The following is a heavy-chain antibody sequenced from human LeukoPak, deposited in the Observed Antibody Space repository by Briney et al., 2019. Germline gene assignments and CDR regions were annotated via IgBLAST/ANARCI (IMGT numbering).Heavy chain of an antibody. V-gene: IGHV3-23*01. CDR3: AKAGGWPLDY. CDR1: GFTFSSSA. CDR2: ISGSGRGGRT. D-gene: IGHD6-19*01. J-gene: IGHJ4*02. Sequence: PGGSLRLSCAASGFTFSSSAMSWVRQAPGKGLEWISGISGSGRGGRTYYADSVKGRFTISRDDSKNTLYLHMNSLRAEDTAVFYCAKAGGWPLDYWGQGTLVTVSS.